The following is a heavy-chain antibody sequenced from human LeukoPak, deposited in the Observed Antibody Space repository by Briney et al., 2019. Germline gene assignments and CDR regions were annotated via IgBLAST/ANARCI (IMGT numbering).Heavy chain of an antibody. D-gene: IGHD2-2*01. CDR3: AKDLNARVFTSCPDF. Sequence: GGSLRLSCAASGFTFSSYAMHWVRQAPGKGLEWVAVISYDGSNKYYADSVKGRFTISRDNSRNTLYLQMNSLRAEDTAIYYCAKDLNARVFTSCPDFWGQGTLVTVSS. J-gene: IGHJ4*02. CDR1: GFTFSSYA. V-gene: IGHV3-30-3*01. CDR2: ISYDGSNK.